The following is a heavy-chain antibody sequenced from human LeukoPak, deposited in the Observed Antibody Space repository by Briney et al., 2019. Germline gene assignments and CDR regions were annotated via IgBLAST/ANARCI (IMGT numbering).Heavy chain of an antibody. D-gene: IGHD5-12*01. CDR3: ARGGGYASPIGY. CDR2: IYHSGST. J-gene: IGHJ4*02. Sequence: SETLSLTCTLSGGSISTYYWSWIRQPPGKGLEWIGYIYHSGSTNYNPSLKSRVTISVDTSKNQFSLKLSYVTAADTAVYYCARGGGYASPIGYWGQGAPVTVSS. CDR1: GGSISTYY. V-gene: IGHV4-59*01.